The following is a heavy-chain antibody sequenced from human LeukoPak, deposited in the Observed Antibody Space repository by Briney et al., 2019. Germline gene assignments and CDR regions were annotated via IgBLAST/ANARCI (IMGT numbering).Heavy chain of an antibody. CDR2: IYSGGIT. J-gene: IGHJ4*02. CDR1: GVTVMSNY. V-gene: IGHV3-66*01. CDR3: GRGSAGYPADY. D-gene: IGHD5-12*01. Sequence: GGSLRLSCEVSGVTVMSNYMSWVRQAPGKGLEWVSLIYSGGITYYADSVKGGFISSRDNSKNTLYLQMNSLRAEDTAVYYCGRGSAGYPADYRGQGTLVTVSS.